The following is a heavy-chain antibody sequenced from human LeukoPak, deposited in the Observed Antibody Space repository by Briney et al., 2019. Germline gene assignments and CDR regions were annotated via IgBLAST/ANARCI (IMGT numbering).Heavy chain of an antibody. CDR3: AKDGELGSGSYYDSYDY. V-gene: IGHV3-23*01. D-gene: IGHD3-10*01. CDR2: ISGSGGST. J-gene: IGHJ4*02. CDR1: GFTFSSYA. Sequence: GGSLRLSCAASGFTFSSYAMSWVRQAPGKGLEWVSAISGSGGSTYYADSVKGRFTIPRDNSKNTLYLQMNSLRAEDTAVYYCAKDGELGSGSYYDSYDYWGQGTLVTVSS.